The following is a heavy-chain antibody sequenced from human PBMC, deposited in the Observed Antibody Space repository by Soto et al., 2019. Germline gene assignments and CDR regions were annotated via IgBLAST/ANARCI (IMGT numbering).Heavy chain of an antibody. V-gene: IGHV1-18*01. J-gene: IGHJ6*02. Sequence: ASVKVSCKASGYTFTSYGISWVRQAPGQGLEWMGWISAYNGNTNYAQKLQGRVNMTTDTSTRTAYMELRSLRSDDTAVYYCSSKVTGDPYYYGMDVWGQGTTVTVSS. CDR2: ISAYNGNT. CDR3: SSKVTGDPYYYGMDV. CDR1: GYTFTSYG. D-gene: IGHD7-27*01.